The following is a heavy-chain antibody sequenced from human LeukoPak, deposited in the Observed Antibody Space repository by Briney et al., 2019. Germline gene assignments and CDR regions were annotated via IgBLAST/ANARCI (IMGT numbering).Heavy chain of an antibody. CDR1: LYTLTGYY. Sequence: ASVKISCKAPLYTLTGYYMHGVRQAPGEGREWMGWINPNSGGTHYAQKFHGRVTTTRHTPIRTASIWLSGLRSDATGHYICARGVPVAGTIGFDYWGEGTLVTVSS. CDR2: INPNSGGT. V-gene: IGHV1-2*02. J-gene: IGHJ4*02. D-gene: IGHD6-19*01. CDR3: ARGVPVAGTIGFDY.